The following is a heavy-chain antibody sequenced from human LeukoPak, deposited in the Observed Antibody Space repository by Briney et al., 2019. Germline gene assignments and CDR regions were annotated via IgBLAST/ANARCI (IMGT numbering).Heavy chain of an antibody. V-gene: IGHV3-33*01. CDR1: GFTFSSYG. CDR3: ARDEEEAFDI. CDR2: IWYDGSNK. J-gene: IGHJ3*02. Sequence: GRSLRLSCAASGFTFSSYGVHWVRQAPGKGLEWVAVIWYDGSNKYYADSVKGRFTISRDNSKNTLYLLLNSLRAEDTAVYYCARDEEEAFDIWGQGTMVTVSS.